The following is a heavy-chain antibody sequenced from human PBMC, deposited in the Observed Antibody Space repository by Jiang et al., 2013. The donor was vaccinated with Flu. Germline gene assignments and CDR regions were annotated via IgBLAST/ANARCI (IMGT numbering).Heavy chain of an antibody. D-gene: IGHD2-15*01. CDR1: GGSISSSNW. CDR3: ARDLGYCSGGSCYPNKYFDY. CDR2: IYHSGST. J-gene: IGHJ4*02. V-gene: IGHV4-4*02. Sequence: GSGLVKPSGTLSLTCAVSGGSISSSNWWSWVRQPPGKGLEWIGEIYHSGSTNYNPSLKSRVTISVDKSKNQFSLKLSSVTAADTAVYYCARDLGYCSGGSCYPNKYFDYWGQGTLVTVSS.